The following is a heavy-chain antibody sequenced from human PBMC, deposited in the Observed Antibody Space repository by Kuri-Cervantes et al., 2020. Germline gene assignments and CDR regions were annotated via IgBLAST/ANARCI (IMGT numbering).Heavy chain of an antibody. J-gene: IGHJ4*02. CDR3: ARDHDSSGPGDY. D-gene: IGHD3-22*01. Sequence: ASVKVSCKASGYTFTSYAMHWVRQAPGQRLEWMGWINAGNGNTKYSQKFQGRVTMTRDTSTSTVYMELSSLRSEDTAVYYCARDHDSSGPGDYWGQGTLVTVSS. V-gene: IGHV1-3*01. CDR1: GYTFTSYA. CDR2: INAGNGNT.